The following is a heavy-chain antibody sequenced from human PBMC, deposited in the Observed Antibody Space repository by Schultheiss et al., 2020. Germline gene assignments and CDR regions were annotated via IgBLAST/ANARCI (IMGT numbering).Heavy chain of an antibody. Sequence: GGSLRLSCTASGFTFGDYAMSWVRQAPGKGLEWVGFIRSKAYGGTTEYAASVKGRFTISRDDSKSIAYLQMNSLKTEDTAVYYCTTEITHDYWGQGTLVTVSS. CDR3: TTEITHDY. CDR2: IRSKAYGGTT. D-gene: IGHD1-20*01. V-gene: IGHV3-49*04. J-gene: IGHJ4*02. CDR1: GFTFGDYA.